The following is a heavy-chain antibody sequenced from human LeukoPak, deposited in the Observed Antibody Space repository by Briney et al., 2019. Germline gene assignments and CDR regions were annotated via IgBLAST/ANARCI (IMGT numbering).Heavy chain of an antibody. CDR2: IYHSGST. CDR3: ARTAPGYCSGGSCYLYYYYYYMDV. CDR1: GGSISTSNYY. J-gene: IGHJ6*03. V-gene: IGHV4-39*07. D-gene: IGHD2-15*01. Sequence: SETLSLTCTVSGGSISTSNYYWGWIRQPPGKGLEWIGSIYHSGSTYYNPSLKSRVTISVDTSKNQFSLKLSSVTAADTAVYYCARTAPGYCSGGSCYLYYYYYYMDVWGKGTTVTISS.